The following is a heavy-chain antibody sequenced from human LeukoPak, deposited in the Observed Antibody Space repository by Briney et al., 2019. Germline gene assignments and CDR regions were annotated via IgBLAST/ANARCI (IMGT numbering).Heavy chain of an antibody. Sequence: ASVKVSCKASGGTFSSYAISWVRQAPGQGLEWMGWISAYNGNTNYAQKLQGRVTMTTDTSTSTAYMELRSLRSDDTAVYYCARDYGRVGATELKWFDPWGQGTLVTVSS. J-gene: IGHJ5*02. CDR1: GGTFSSYA. V-gene: IGHV1-18*01. CDR2: ISAYNGNT. CDR3: ARDYGRVGATELKWFDP. D-gene: IGHD1-26*01.